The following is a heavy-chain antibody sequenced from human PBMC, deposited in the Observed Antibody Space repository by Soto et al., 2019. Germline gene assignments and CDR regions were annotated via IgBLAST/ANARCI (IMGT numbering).Heavy chain of an antibody. CDR1: GGSVNSYY. CDR3: ARVFPSYCGGDCSYFDS. J-gene: IGHJ4*02. D-gene: IGHD2-21*02. V-gene: IGHV4-59*02. CDR2: IFYSGST. Sequence: SETLSLTCTVSGGSVNSYYWSWIRQPPGKGLEWIGYIFYSGSTKSNPSLKSRVTMSVDMSKNQFSLRLTSVTAADTAVYYCARVFPSYCGGDCSYFDSWGQGTLVTVSS.